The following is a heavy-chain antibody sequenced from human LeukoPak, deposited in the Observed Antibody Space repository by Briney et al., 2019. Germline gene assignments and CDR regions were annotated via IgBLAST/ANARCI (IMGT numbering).Heavy chain of an antibody. V-gene: IGHV1-69*13. J-gene: IGHJ4*02. CDR3: ARDTGPHCSSTSCYALDY. CDR1: GGTFSSYA. D-gene: IGHD2-2*01. CDR2: IIPIFGTA. Sequence: ASVKVSCKASGGTFSSYAISWVRQAPGQGLEWMGGIIPIFGTANYAQKFQGRVTITADESTSTAYMELSSLRSEDTAVYYCARDTGPHCSSTSCYALDYGGQGTLVTVSS.